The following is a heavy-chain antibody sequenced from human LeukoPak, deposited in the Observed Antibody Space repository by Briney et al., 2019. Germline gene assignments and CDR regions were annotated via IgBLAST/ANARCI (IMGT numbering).Heavy chain of an antibody. CDR1: GYTFTGYY. CDR2: IIPILGIA. V-gene: IGHV1-69*02. J-gene: IGHJ5*02. Sequence: SVKVSCKASGYTFTGYYMRWVRQAPGQGLEWMGRIIPILGIANYAQKFQGRVTITADKSTSTAYMELSSLRSEDTAVYYCARLNWFDPWGQGTLVTVSS. CDR3: ARLNWFDP.